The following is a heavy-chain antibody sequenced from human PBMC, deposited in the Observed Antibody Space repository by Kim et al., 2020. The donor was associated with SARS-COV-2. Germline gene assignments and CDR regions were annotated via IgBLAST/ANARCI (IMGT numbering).Heavy chain of an antibody. CDR3: ARDLSGEHYYYYYGMDV. V-gene: IGHV3-30*01. Sequence: GKGRFTISRDNSKNTLYLPMNSLRAEDTAVYYCARDLSGEHYYYYYGMDVWGQGTTVTVSS. J-gene: IGHJ6*02.